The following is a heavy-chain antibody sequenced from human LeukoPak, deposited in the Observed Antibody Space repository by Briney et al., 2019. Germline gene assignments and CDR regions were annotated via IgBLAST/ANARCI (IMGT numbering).Heavy chain of an antibody. CDR1: GFTFSSYA. CDR3: AKDHQVPAAMFGWFDP. V-gene: IGHV3-23*01. J-gene: IGHJ5*02. CDR2: ISGSGGST. D-gene: IGHD2-2*01. Sequence: GGSLRLSCEASGFTFSSYAMSWVRQAPGKGLEWVSAISGSGGSTYYADSVKGRFTISRDNSKNTLYLQMNSLRAEDTAVYYCAKDHQVPAAMFGWFDPWGQGTLVTVSS.